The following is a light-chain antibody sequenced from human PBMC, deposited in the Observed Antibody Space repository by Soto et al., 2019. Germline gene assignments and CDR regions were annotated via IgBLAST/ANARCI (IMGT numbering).Light chain of an antibody. CDR3: SSYTSSSTYV. CDR2: DVS. CDR1: SSDVGGYNY. Sequence: QSALTQPASVFGCPGQSITISCTGTSSDVGGYNYVSWYQQHPGKAPKLMIYDVSNRPPGVSNRFSGSKSGNTASLTISGLQAEDEADYYCSSYTSSSTYVFGTGTKVTVL. V-gene: IGLV2-14*01. J-gene: IGLJ1*01.